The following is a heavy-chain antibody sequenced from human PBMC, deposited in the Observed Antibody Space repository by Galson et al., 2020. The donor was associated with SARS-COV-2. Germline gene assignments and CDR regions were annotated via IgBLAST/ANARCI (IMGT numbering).Heavy chain of an antibody. V-gene: IGHV4-59*08. J-gene: IGHJ4*02. CDR3: ARHPGASFDS. CDR2: IFYTGNT. Sequence: SETLSLTCTVSGGSISSHYWSWIRQPPGKVLEWVGYIFYTGNTTYNPSLKGRVSISLDTSKTQFSLRLSSVTAADTAVYYCARHPGASFDSWGPGTLVTVSS. CDR1: GGSISSHY. D-gene: IGHD3-10*01.